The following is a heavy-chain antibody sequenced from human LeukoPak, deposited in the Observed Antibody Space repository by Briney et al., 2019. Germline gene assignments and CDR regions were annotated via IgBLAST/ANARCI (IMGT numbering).Heavy chain of an antibody. CDR1: GYTFTGYY. Sequence: ASVTVSCKASGYTFTGYYMHWVRQAPGQGLEWMGWINPNSGGTNYAQKFQGRVTMTRDTSISTAYMELSRLRSDDTAVYYCASSAYCSSTSCYQDEYGMDVWGQGTTVTVSS. D-gene: IGHD2-2*01. CDR2: INPNSGGT. J-gene: IGHJ6*02. CDR3: ASSAYCSSTSCYQDEYGMDV. V-gene: IGHV1-2*02.